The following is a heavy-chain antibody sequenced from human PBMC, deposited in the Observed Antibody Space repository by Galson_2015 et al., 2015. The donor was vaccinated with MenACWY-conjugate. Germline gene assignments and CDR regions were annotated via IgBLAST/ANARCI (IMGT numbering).Heavy chain of an antibody. CDR3: ARGGSASNVYYLVDV. D-gene: IGHD3-16*01. V-gene: IGHV3-23*01. CDR2: IRTITGST. J-gene: IGHJ6*03. Sequence: SLRLSCAASGFTFSNSAMNWVRQAPGKGLEWVSGIRTITGSTYYVDSVKGRFTISRDQSKNTLNLQMNSLRADDTAVYSCARGGSASNVYYLVDVWGKGTTVTVSS. CDR1: GFTFSNSA.